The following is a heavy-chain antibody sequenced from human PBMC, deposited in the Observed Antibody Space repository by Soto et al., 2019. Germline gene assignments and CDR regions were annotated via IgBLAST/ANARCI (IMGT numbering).Heavy chain of an antibody. Sequence: GESLKISCKGSGYSFTSYWSGWVRQMPGKGLEWMGIIYPGDSDTRYSPSFQGQVTISADKSISTAYLQWSSLKASDTAMYYCARLYDILTGYYIRKTSYYYYGMDVWGQGTTVTVSS. D-gene: IGHD3-9*01. V-gene: IGHV5-51*01. CDR2: IYPGDSDT. CDR1: GYSFTSYW. J-gene: IGHJ6*02. CDR3: ARLYDILTGYYIRKTSYYYYGMDV.